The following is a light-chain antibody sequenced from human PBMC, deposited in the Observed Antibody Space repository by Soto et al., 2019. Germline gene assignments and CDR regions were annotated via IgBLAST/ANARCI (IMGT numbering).Light chain of an antibody. CDR1: QDIRKN. CDR3: QQYNDLIT. CDR2: GVS. Sequence: DIQMTQSPSSLSASVGDRVTITCQASQDIRKNLNWYQQKPGKAPKLLMYGVSNLETGVPSRFSGSGSGTDFALTITSLQPEDASTYYCQQYNDLITFGGGTKVEIK. V-gene: IGKV1-33*01. J-gene: IGKJ4*01.